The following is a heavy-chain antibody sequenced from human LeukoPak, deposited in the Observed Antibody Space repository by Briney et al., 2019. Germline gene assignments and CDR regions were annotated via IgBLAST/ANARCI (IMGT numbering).Heavy chain of an antibody. Sequence: ASVKVSCKASGGTFSSYAISWVRQAPGQGLEWMGWINPNSGGTNYAQKFQGRVTMTRDTSISTAYMELSRLRSDDTAVYYCARGKGSSWYGGGFDYWGQGTLVSVSS. J-gene: IGHJ4*02. CDR1: GGTFSSYA. CDR3: ARGKGSSWYGGGFDY. CDR2: INPNSGGT. V-gene: IGHV1-2*02. D-gene: IGHD6-13*01.